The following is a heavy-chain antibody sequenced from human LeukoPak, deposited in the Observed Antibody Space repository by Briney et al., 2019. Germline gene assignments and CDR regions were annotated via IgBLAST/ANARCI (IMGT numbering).Heavy chain of an antibody. J-gene: IGHJ4*02. CDR2: INWNGGGT. CDR1: GFTFDDYG. Sequence: GGSLRLSCAASGFTFDDYGMSWVRQAPGKGLEWVSGINWNGGGTGYADSVKGRFTISRDNAKNSLYLQMNSLRAEDRALYHCAKAYYYDSSGYYYLDYWGQGTLVTVSS. CDR3: AKAYYYDSSGYYYLDY. V-gene: IGHV3-20*01. D-gene: IGHD3-22*01.